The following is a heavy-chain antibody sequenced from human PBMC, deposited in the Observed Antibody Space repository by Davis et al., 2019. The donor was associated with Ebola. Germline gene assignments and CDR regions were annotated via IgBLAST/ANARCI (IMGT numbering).Heavy chain of an antibody. CDR2: ISIDGSIT. V-gene: IGHV3-74*01. CDR1: GFTFSTYW. J-gene: IGHJ4*02. Sequence: GESLKISCVASGFTFSTYWMHWVRQAPGKGLVWVSRISIDGSITNYADSVKGRFTVSRDNAKNTLYLQMNSLRAEDTAVYYCARDWRTPYDYWGQGTLVTVSS. CDR3: ARDWRTPYDY.